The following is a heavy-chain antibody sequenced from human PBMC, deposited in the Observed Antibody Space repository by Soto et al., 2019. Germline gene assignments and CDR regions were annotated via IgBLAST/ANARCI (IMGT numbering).Heavy chain of an antibody. Sequence: EVQLVESGGGLVQPGGSLRLSCAASGFTFSSYSMNWVRQAPGKGLEWVSYISGGSSTIYYADSVKGRFTISRDNAKNSLYLQMNSLRDEDTAVYYCARDRDYGDPTFDYWGQGTLVTVSS. CDR2: ISGGSSTI. J-gene: IGHJ4*02. D-gene: IGHD4-17*01. CDR1: GFTFSSYS. CDR3: ARDRDYGDPTFDY. V-gene: IGHV3-48*02.